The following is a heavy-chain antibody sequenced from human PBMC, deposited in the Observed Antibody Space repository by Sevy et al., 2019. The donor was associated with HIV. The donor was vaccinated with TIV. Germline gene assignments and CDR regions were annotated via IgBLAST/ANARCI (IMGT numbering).Heavy chain of an antibody. CDR1: GFTFSSFW. CDR2: IKVDGSDK. V-gene: IGHV3-7*03. Sequence: GGSLRLSCAASGFTFSSFWMTWVRQAPGKGLEWVANIKVDGSDKYYLDSLRGRFTISRDNSKNSLYLQMNSLRAEDTAVYYCARYQYSSTSLDCWGQGTLVTVSS. CDR3: ARYQYSSTSLDC. J-gene: IGHJ4*02. D-gene: IGHD6-13*01.